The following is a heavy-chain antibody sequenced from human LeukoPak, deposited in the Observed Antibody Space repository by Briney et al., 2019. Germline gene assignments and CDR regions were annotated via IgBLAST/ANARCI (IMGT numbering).Heavy chain of an antibody. CDR2: INSDGSST. J-gene: IGHJ4*02. V-gene: IGHV3-74*01. D-gene: IGHD3-22*01. Sequence: GGSLRLSCAASGFTFSSYWMHWVRQAPGKGLVWVSRINSDGSSTSYADSVKGRFTISRDNAKNTLYLQMNSLRAEDTAVYYCARAHQAYYYDSSGYVLDWGQGALVTVSS. CDR1: GFTFSSYW. CDR3: ARAHQAYYYDSSGYVLD.